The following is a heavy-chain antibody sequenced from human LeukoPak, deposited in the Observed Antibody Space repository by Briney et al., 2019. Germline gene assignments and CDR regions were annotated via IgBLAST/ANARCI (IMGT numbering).Heavy chain of an antibody. CDR2: IRYDGSNK. D-gene: IGHD3-10*01. J-gene: IGHJ6*02. V-gene: IGHV3-30*02. CDR1: GFTFSSYG. CDR3: AKDMYYYGSGSLYGMDV. Sequence: GGSLRLSCAASGFTFSSYGMHWVRQAPGKGLEWVAFIRYDGSNKYYADSVKGRFTISRDNSKNTLYLQMNSLRAEDTAVYYCAKDMYYYGSGSLYGMDVWGQGTTVTVSS.